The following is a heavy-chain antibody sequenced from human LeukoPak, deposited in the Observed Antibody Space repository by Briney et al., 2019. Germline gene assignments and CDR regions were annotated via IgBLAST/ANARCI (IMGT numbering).Heavy chain of an antibody. Sequence: PGGSLRLSCAASGFTVSSNYMSWVRQAPGKGLVWVSRINSDGSSTTYADSVKGRFTISRDNAKNSLYLQMNSLRAEDTAVYYCVRPLGGGAFGSWGQGTLVTVSS. V-gene: IGHV3-74*01. CDR2: INSDGSST. CDR1: GFTVSSNY. J-gene: IGHJ5*01. D-gene: IGHD2-21*01. CDR3: VRPLGGGAFGS.